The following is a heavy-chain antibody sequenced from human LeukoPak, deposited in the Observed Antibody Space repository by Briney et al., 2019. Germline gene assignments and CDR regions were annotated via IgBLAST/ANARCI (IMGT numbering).Heavy chain of an antibody. CDR3: ARGAASN. Sequence: ASVKVSCKASGYTFTSYDINWVRQATGQGLEWMGWMNPNSGDRGYIQKFQGRVTITRDTSASTAYMELSSLRSEDTAVYYCARGAASNWGQGTLVTVSS. J-gene: IGHJ4*02. CDR2: MNPNSGDR. D-gene: IGHD6-25*01. CDR1: GYTFTSYD. V-gene: IGHV1-8*01.